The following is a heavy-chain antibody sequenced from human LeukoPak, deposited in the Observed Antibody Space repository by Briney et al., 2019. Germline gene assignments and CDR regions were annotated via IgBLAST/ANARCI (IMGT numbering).Heavy chain of an antibody. J-gene: IGHJ4*02. V-gene: IGHV3-23*01. D-gene: IGHD6-19*01. CDR3: AKARSRYSGWYFVGFCFAPDY. Sequence: PGGSLRLSCAASGFTFSSYAMSWVRQAPGKGLEWVSAISGSGGSTYYADSVKGRFTISRDNSKNTLYLQMNSLRAEDTAVYYCAKARSRYSGWYFVGFCFAPDYWGQGTLVTVSS. CDR1: GFTFSSYA. CDR2: ISGSGGST.